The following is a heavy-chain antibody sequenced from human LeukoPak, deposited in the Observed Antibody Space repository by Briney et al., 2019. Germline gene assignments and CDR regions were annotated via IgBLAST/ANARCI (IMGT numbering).Heavy chain of an antibody. J-gene: IGHJ4*02. V-gene: IGHV3-23*01. CDR3: AKDSFPLWYTPLWQY. Sequence: GGSLRLSCAASGFTFSSYAMSWVRQAPGKGLEWVSSISGSGSSTYYADSVKGRFTISRDNSKNTLYLQMNSLRAEDTAVYYCAKDSFPLWYTPLWQYWGQGTLVTVSS. CDR2: ISGSGSST. CDR1: GFTFSSYA. D-gene: IGHD5-18*01.